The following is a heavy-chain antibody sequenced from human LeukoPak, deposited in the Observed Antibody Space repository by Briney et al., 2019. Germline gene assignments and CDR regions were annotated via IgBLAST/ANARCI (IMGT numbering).Heavy chain of an antibody. Sequence: ASVKVSCKASGYTFTSYGISWVRQAPGQGLEWMGWISAYNGNTNYAQKLQGRVTMTTDTSTSTAYMELRSLRSDDTAVYYCATISRIAVAGTLAAFDIWGQGTMVTVSS. CDR2: ISAYNGNT. V-gene: IGHV1-18*01. CDR1: GYTFTSYG. CDR3: ATISRIAVAGTLAAFDI. D-gene: IGHD6-19*01. J-gene: IGHJ3*02.